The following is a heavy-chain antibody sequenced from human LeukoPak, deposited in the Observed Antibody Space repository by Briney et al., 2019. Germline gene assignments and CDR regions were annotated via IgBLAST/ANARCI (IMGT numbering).Heavy chain of an antibody. Sequence: GGSLRLSCAASGFTFSSYAMHWVRQAPGKGLEWVAVISYDGSNKYYADSVKGRFTISRDNSKNTLYLQMNSLRAEDTAVYYCARDHADLDWFDPWGQGTLVTVSS. J-gene: IGHJ5*02. V-gene: IGHV3-30*04. CDR1: GFTFSSYA. CDR2: ISYDGSNK. D-gene: IGHD2-2*01. CDR3: ARDHADLDWFDP.